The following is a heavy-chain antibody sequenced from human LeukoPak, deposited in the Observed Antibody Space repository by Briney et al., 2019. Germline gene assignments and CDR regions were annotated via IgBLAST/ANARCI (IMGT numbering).Heavy chain of an antibody. J-gene: IGHJ4*02. CDR2: ISYDGSNK. CDR3: ARDTYDSSGYYYQDY. CDR1: GFTFSSYG. Sequence: PGGSLRLSCAASGFTFSSYGMHWVRQAPGKGLEWVAVISYDGSNKYYADSVKGRFTISRDNAKNSLYLQMNSLRAEDTAVYYCARDTYDSSGYYYQDYWGQGTLVTVSS. D-gene: IGHD3-22*01. V-gene: IGHV3-30*03.